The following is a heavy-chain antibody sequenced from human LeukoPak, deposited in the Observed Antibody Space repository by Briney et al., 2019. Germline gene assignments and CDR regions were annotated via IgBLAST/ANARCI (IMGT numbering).Heavy chain of an antibody. CDR2: ILTSGST. CDR1: GGSISSDH. J-gene: IGHJ4*02. D-gene: IGHD1-26*01. CDR3: ARVRVSGSYLYYFDN. V-gene: IGHV4-4*09. Sequence: SETLSLTCTVSGGSISSDHWSWVRQPPGKGLEWIGYILTSGSTNYNPSLKSRVSISVDTSKNQFSLKLSSVTAEDTAVYYCARVRVSGSYLYYFDNWGQGTLVTVSS.